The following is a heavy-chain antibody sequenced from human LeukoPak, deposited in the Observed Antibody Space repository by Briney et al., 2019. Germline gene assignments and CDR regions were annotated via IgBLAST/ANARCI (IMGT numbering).Heavy chain of an antibody. D-gene: IGHD4-17*01. J-gene: IGHJ4*02. Sequence: GGSLRLSCAASGFTVSSNYMSWLRQAPGKGLEWVSVIYSGGSTYHADSVKGRFTISRDNSKNTLYLQMNSLRAEDTAVYYCARLSGDYFDYWGQGTLVTVSS. CDR2: IYSGGST. V-gene: IGHV3-53*01. CDR1: GFTVSSNY. CDR3: ARLSGDYFDY.